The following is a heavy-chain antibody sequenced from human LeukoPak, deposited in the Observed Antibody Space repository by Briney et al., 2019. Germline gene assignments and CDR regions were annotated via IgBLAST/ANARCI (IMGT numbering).Heavy chain of an antibody. Sequence: GGALRLSSTHSGFCFSTYAMTWVRQAPGKGLDCISSMSSGSRYINYPGAVRGRFTISRDNHKNSLYLLMNNLRAEDTAIYYCARDRPTGASRVFVVQWGQGTPVTVS. D-gene: IGHD2-15*01. V-gene: IGHV3-21*06. CDR2: MSSGSRYI. CDR1: GFCFSTYA. J-gene: IGHJ4*02. CDR3: ARDRPTGASRVFVVQ.